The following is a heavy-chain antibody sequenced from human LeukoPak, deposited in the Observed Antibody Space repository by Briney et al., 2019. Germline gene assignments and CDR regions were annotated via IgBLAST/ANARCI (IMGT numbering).Heavy chain of an antibody. V-gene: IGHV1-46*01. CDR2: INPSGGST. CDR3: ARDLYGANSGAFDI. CDR1: GGTFTSYY. J-gene: IGHJ3*02. D-gene: IGHD4-23*01. Sequence: ASVKVSCKASGGTFTSYYMHWVRQAPGQGLEWMGIINPSGGSTSYAQKFQGRVTVTRDMSTSTVYMELSSLRSEDTAVYSCARDLYGANSGAFDIWGQGTMVTVSS.